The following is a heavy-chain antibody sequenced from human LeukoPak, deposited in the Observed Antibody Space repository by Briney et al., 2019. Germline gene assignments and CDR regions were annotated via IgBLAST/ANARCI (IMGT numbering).Heavy chain of an antibody. Sequence: PGGSLRLSCAASGFTFSNYAMNWVRQAPGKGLEWVSTISGGGSTYYADSVKGRFTISRDNSKNTLYLQMNSLRAEDTAVYCCAKDGVLDYWGQGTLVTVSS. CDR3: AKDGVLDY. J-gene: IGHJ4*02. V-gene: IGHV3-23*01. CDR2: ISGGGST. CDR1: GFTFSNYA. D-gene: IGHD3-16*01.